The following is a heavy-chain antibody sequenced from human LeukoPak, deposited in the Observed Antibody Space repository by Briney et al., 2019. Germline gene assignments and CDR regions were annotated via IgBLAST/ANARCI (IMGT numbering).Heavy chain of an antibody. J-gene: IGHJ4*02. CDR2: VHLDGRT. CDR1: GGSVTSTNW. D-gene: IGHD3-3*01. V-gene: IGHV4-4*02. Sequence: SETLSLTCDVSGGSVTSTNWWTWVSQPPGKGLEWIGEVHLDGRTNYNPSLKSRLIMSVDLPESHISLKLTSVTAADTAVYYCAREGGFYRPLDYWGQGTLVTVSS. CDR3: AREGGFYRPLDY.